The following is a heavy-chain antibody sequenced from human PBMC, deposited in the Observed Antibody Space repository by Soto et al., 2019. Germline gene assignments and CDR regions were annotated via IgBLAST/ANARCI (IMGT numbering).Heavy chain of an antibody. J-gene: IGHJ4*02. CDR1: EFTFSSEA. CDR2: IRAIDGST. CDR3: ARHRPDSSGWYGQELEHPDY. Sequence: PGGSLRLSCAASEFTFSSEAMNWVRQAPGKGLEWVSVIRAIDGSTYYADSVKGRFTISRDNSKNTLYLQMNSLRAEDTAVYYCARHRPDSSGWYGQELEHPDYWGQGTLVTVSS. D-gene: IGHD6-19*01. V-gene: IGHV3-23*01.